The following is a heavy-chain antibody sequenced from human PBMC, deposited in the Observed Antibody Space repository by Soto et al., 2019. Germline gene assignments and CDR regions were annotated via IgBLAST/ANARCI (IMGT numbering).Heavy chain of an antibody. V-gene: IGHV3-66*01. CDR2: IYSGGST. D-gene: IGHD5-18*01. CDR3: GREPLGRQPNKQPKYYFDY. Sequence: EVQLVESGGGLVQPGGSLRLSCAASGFTVSSNYMSWVRQAPGKGLEWVSVIYSGGSTYYADSVKGSFTISRDNSKNTLYLQMNSLRAEDTAVYYCGREPLGRQPNKQPKYYFDYWGQGTLVTVSS. J-gene: IGHJ4*02. CDR1: GFTVSSNY.